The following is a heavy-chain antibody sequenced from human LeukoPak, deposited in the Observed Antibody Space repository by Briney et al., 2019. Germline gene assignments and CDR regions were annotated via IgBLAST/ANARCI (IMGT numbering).Heavy chain of an antibody. CDR2: ISWNSGSI. D-gene: IGHD6-19*01. CDR3: AKDISATSGWYGY. CDR1: GFTFDDYA. V-gene: IGHV3-9*01. J-gene: IGHJ4*02. Sequence: GRSLRLSCAASGFTFDDYAMHWVRQAPGKGLEWVSGISWNSGSIGYADSVKGRFTISRDNSKNSLYLQMNSLRTEDTALYYCAKDISATSGWYGYWGQGTLVTVSS.